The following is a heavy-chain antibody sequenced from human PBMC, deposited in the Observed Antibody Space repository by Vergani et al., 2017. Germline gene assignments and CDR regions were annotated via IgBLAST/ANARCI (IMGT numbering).Heavy chain of an antibody. D-gene: IGHD5-12*01. V-gene: IGHV3-53*04. Sequence: EVQLVESGGGLVQPGGSLRLSCAASGFTVSSNYMSWVRQAPGKGLEWVSVIYSGGSTYYADSVKGRFTISRHNSKNTLYLKMNSLRAEDTAVYYCAIYRVVIVATTTYYYYYYGMDVWGQGTTVTVSS. CDR3: AIYRVVIVATTTYYYYYYGMDV. J-gene: IGHJ6*02. CDR2: IYSGGST. CDR1: GFTVSSNY.